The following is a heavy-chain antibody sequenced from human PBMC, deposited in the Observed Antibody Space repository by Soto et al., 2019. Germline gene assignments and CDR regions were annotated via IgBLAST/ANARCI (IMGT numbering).Heavy chain of an antibody. CDR3: ASGGAGSGPFTWELPDH. V-gene: IGHV1-45*02. CDR2: ITPFSGDV. Sequence: QMQLVQSGAEVKKTGSSVTVSCKALGNTFTYRYLHWVRQAPGQALEWMGWITPFSGDVHYAPKFQARVTITRDRSINTAYMQMSSLRSEDTAMYFCASGGAGSGPFTWELPDHWGQGTLVTVSS. CDR1: GNTFTYRY. D-gene: IGHD1-26*01. J-gene: IGHJ4*02.